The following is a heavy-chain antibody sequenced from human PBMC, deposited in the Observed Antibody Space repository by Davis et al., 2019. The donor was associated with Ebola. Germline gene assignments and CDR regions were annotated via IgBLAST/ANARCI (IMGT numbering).Heavy chain of an antibody. J-gene: IGHJ4*02. CDR1: GFTFSNYW. V-gene: IGHV3-74*01. Sequence: PGGSLRLSCAASGFTFSNYWMHWVRQAPGKGLVWVSRINSDEITTTYGDSVKGRFTISRDNSKNTLYLQMNSLRAEDTAVYYCARGVTLDYWGQGTLVTVSS. CDR2: INSDEITT. CDR3: ARGVTLDY. D-gene: IGHD2-21*02.